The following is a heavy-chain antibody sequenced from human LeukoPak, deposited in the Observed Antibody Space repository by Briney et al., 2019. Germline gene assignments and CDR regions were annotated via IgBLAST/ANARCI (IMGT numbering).Heavy chain of an antibody. CDR1: GFTFSSYA. V-gene: IGHV3-23*01. Sequence: GGSLRLSCAASGFTFSSYAMSWVRQAPGKGLEWVSVISGGGHNTYYADSVKGRFTISRDNSRNTLYLQMNSLGAEDTAVYYCAKDRSSWYYPFDYWGQGTLVTVS. CDR2: ISGGGHNT. J-gene: IGHJ4*02. CDR3: AKDRSSWYYPFDY. D-gene: IGHD6-13*01.